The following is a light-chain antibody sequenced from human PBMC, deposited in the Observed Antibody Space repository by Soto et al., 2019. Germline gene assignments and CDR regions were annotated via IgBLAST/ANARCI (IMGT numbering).Light chain of an antibody. Sequence: QSALTQPASVSGSPGRWITISCTGTTIDVGSYVSWYQQHPGKAPKLIIYEGNERPSGVSNRFSGSKSANTASLTISGLQAEDEGDYYCCSFAGSSTYTWVFGGGTKVTVL. CDR3: CSFAGSSTYTWV. CDR1: TIDVGSY. J-gene: IGLJ3*02. V-gene: IGLV2-23*01. CDR2: EGN.